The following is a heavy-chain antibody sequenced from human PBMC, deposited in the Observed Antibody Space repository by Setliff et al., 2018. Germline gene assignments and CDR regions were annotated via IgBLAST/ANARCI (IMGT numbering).Heavy chain of an antibody. CDR1: GYTLTNYY. J-gene: IGHJ3*02. CDR2: INPSGGFT. CDR3: ARDRYYNSWSGTSITAPHDAFDI. V-gene: IGHV1-46*03. Sequence: GASVKVSCKASGYTLTNYYMHWVRQAPGQGLEWMGIINPSGGFTRYAQKFQGRVTMTRDTSTSTVYMEVSSLRSEDTAVYYCARDRYYNSWSGTSITAPHDAFDIWGQGTMVTVSS. D-gene: IGHD3-3*01.